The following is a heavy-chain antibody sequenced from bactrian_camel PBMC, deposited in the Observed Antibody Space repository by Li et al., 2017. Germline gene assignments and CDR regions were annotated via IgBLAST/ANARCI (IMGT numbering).Heavy chain of an antibody. CDR3: AADPSPLSLRAGRARY. CDR1: GNTYNSYC. V-gene: IGHV3S53*01. D-gene: IGHD6*01. CDR2: IASDGSA. J-gene: IGHJ4*01. Sequence: QLVESGGGSVQAGGSLRLSCAASGNTYNSYCMGWFRQTPGKRRERVATIASDGSASYADSVKGRFTISKDNAKNTLDLQMNSLKPEDTAMYYCAADPSPLSLRAGRARYWGQGTQVTVS.